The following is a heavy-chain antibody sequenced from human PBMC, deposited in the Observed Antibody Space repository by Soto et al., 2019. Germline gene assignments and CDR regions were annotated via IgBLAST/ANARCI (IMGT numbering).Heavy chain of an antibody. D-gene: IGHD2-2*01. CDR3: ARIPGVPAAGPGFDP. CDR1: GGSISSYY. V-gene: IGHV4-59*01. Sequence: PSETLSLTCTVSGGSISSYYWSWIRQPPGKGLEWIGYIYYSRSTNYNPSLKSRVTISVDTSKNQFSLKLSSVTAADTAVYYCARIPGVPAAGPGFDPWGQGTLVTVSS. CDR2: IYYSRST. J-gene: IGHJ5*02.